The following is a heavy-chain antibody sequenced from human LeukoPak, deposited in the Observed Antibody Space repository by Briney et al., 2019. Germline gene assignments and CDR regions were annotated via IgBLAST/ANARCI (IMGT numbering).Heavy chain of an antibody. CDR1: GYTFSNFD. J-gene: IGHJ3*02. Sequence: ASVKVSCKASGYTFSNFDINWVRQATGQGLEWMGWMNPHSGNTGYSQKFQERVTITRDMSTSTAYMELSSLRSEDTAVYYCAAGSGWYLDAFDIWGQGTMVTVSS. D-gene: IGHD6-19*01. V-gene: IGHV1-8*03. CDR3: AAGSGWYLDAFDI. CDR2: MNPHSGNT.